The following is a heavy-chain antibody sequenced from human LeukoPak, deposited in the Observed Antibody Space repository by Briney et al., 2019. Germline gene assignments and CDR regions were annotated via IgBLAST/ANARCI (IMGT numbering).Heavy chain of an antibody. Sequence: SGGSLRLSCAASGFTFSSYAMSWVRQAPGKGLEWVSAISGSGGSTYYADSVKGRFTISRDNSKNTLYLQMNSLRAEDTAVYYCAKAVEYSSSSYYYYYGMDVWGQGTTVTVSS. CDR1: GFTFSSYA. CDR2: ISGSGGST. D-gene: IGHD6-6*01. CDR3: AKAVEYSSSSYYYYYGMDV. J-gene: IGHJ6*02. V-gene: IGHV3-23*01.